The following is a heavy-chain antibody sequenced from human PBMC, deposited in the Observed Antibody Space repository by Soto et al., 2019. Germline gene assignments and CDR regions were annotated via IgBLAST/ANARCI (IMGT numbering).Heavy chain of an antibody. D-gene: IGHD3-10*01. Sequence: EVQLLESGGGLVQPGGSLGLSCAASGFTLSSYAMTWVRQAPGKGLEWVSTISGSGTTTYYADSVKGRFTISRDNSKNTLYLQMNGLRAEDTAVYYCAKDRKNDWSDSESYVDYWGQGTLVTVSS. CDR3: AKDRKNDWSDSESYVDY. V-gene: IGHV3-23*01. J-gene: IGHJ4*02. CDR2: ISGSGTTT. CDR1: GFTLSSYA.